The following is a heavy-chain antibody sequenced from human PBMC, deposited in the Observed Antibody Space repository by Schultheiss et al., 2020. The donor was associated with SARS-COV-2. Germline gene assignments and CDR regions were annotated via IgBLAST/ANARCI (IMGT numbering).Heavy chain of an antibody. CDR3: ARRERWLPKGGWFDP. V-gene: IGHV4-59*08. Sequence: GSLRLSCTVSGGSISSYYWSWIRQPPGKGLEWIGYIYYSGSTNYNPSLKSRVTISVDTSKNQFSLKLSSVTAADTALYYCARRERWLPKGGWFDPWGQGTLVTVSS. CDR2: IYYSGST. CDR1: GGSISSYY. J-gene: IGHJ5*02. D-gene: IGHD5-24*01.